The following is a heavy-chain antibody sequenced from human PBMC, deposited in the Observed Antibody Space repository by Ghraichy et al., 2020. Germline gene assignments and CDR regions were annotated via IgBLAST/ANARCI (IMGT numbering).Heavy chain of an antibody. Sequence: SETLSLTCTVSGGSISSYYWSWIRQPPGKGLEWIGYIYYSGSTNYNPSLKSRVTISVDTSKNQFSLKLSSVTAADTAVYYCARERDYGDYQYYFDYWGQGTLVTVSS. CDR1: GGSISSYY. CDR2: IYYSGST. D-gene: IGHD4-17*01. V-gene: IGHV4-59*01. J-gene: IGHJ4*02. CDR3: ARERDYGDYQYYFDY.